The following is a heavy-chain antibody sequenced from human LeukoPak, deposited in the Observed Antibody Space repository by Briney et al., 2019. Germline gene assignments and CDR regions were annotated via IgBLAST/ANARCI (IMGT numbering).Heavy chain of an antibody. CDR2: INPNSGGT. CDR3: ARDPHNYYDSSGYYYRVGFDP. CDR1: GYTFTGYY. D-gene: IGHD3-22*01. J-gene: IGHJ5*02. Sequence: GASLKLSCKASGYTFTGYYMHWVRQAPGQGLEWMGWINPNSGGTNYAQKFQGRVTMTRDTSISTAYMELSRLRSDDTAVYYCARDPHNYYDSSGYYYRVGFDPWGQGTLVTVSS. V-gene: IGHV1-2*02.